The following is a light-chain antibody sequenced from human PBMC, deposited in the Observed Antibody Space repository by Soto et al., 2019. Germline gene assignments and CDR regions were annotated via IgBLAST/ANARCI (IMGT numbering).Light chain of an antibody. CDR2: DVT. Sequence: QSVLTQPRSVSGSPGQSVTISCTGTSSDVSGFNYVSWYQQHPGKAPKLVIYDVTKRPSGVPDRFSGSKSGNTASLTISGLKNEDEDDYYCCSYAGSYVFATGTKV. J-gene: IGLJ1*01. CDR3: CSYAGSYV. CDR1: SSDVSGFNY. V-gene: IGLV2-11*01.